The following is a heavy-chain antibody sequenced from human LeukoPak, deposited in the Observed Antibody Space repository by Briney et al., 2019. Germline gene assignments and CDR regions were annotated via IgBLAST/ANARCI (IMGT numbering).Heavy chain of an antibody. CDR1: GFIFSGSW. V-gene: IGHV3-7*01. Sequence: GGSLRLSCAASGFIFSGSWMTWVRQAPGKGLEWVASIKHDGSERYYVDSVKGRFTISRDNANNSLYLQMSSLRAEDTAVYYCARYASTYESWGQGTLVTVSS. D-gene: IGHD2-2*01. J-gene: IGHJ5*02. CDR3: ARYASTYES. CDR2: IKHDGSER.